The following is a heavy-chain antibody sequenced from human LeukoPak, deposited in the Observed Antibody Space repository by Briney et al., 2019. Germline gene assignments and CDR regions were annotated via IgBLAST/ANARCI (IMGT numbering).Heavy chain of an antibody. V-gene: IGHV4-59*08. D-gene: IGHD3-10*01. J-gene: IGHJ4*02. CDR2: IYYSGST. CDR3: AGHLSPFGFDY. Sequence: SETLSLTCTVSGGSISTYYWSWIRQPPGKGLEWIGYIYYSGSTNYNPSLKSRVTISVDTSKNQFSLKLSSVTATDTAVYYCAGHLSPFGFDYWGQGTLVTVSS. CDR1: GGSISTYY.